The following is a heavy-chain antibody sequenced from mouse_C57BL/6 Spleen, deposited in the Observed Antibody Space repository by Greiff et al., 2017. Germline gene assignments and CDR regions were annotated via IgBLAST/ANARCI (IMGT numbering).Heavy chain of an antibody. CDR1: DSEVFPIAY. CDR2: ILPSIGRT. J-gene: IGHJ1*03. D-gene: IGHD1-1*01. CDR3: ARRGPPTVEGGWYFDV. Sequence: VQLQQSGSELRSPGSSVKLSCKDFDSEVFPIAYMSWVRQKPGHGFEWIGGILPSIGRTIYGEKFEDKATLDADTLANTAYLELNSLTSEDSAIYYCARRGPPTVEGGWYFDVWGTGTTVTSPQ. V-gene: IGHV15-2*01.